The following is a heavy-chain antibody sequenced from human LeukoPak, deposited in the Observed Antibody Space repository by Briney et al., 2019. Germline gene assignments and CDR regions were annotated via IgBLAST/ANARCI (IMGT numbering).Heavy chain of an antibody. Sequence: ASVKVSCKASGYTFTGYYMHWVRQAPGQGLEWMGGIIPIFGTANYAQKFQGRVTITTDESTSTAYMELSSLRSEDTAVYYCARTDTYCGGDCYWADIWGQGTMVTVSS. D-gene: IGHD2-21*02. J-gene: IGHJ3*02. CDR1: GYTFTGYY. CDR3: ARTDTYCGGDCYWADI. CDR2: IIPIFGTA. V-gene: IGHV1-69*05.